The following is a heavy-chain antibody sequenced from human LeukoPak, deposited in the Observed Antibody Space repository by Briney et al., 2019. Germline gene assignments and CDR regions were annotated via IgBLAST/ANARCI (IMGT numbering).Heavy chain of an antibody. J-gene: IGHJ5*02. Sequence: PSDTLSLTCSVSGDSISGSIYHWGWIRQSPGKGLEWIASLYHTGTTYYNPGLKSRVTISVDASKNQLSLRLSSVTAADTAVYYCARANYGSPPETNWFDPWGQGTLVTVSS. D-gene: IGHD3-10*01. V-gene: IGHV4-39*07. CDR1: GDSISGSIYH. CDR3: ARANYGSPPETNWFDP. CDR2: LYHTGTT.